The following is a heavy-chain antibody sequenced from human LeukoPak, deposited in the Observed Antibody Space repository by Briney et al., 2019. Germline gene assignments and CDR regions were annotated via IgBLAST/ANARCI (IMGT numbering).Heavy chain of an antibody. D-gene: IGHD1-26*01. CDR3: ARDLKGGSYYFDY. Sequence: GGSLRLSCAASGFTFSSYGMSWVRQAPGKGLEWVSAISGSGGSTYYADSVKGRFTISRDNSKNTLYLQMNSLRAEDTAVYYCARDLKGGSYYFDYWGQGTLVTVSS. CDR2: ISGSGGST. V-gene: IGHV3-23*01. J-gene: IGHJ4*02. CDR1: GFTFSSYG.